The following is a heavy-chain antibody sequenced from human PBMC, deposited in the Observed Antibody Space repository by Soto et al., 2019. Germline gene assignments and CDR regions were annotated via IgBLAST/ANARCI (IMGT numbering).Heavy chain of an antibody. CDR2: IYYSGST. J-gene: IGHJ4*02. CDR3: ARHGETLEWPFEY. D-gene: IGHD3-3*01. CDR1: GGSISSSSYY. Sequence: SETLSLTCTVSGGSISSSSYYWGWIRQPPGKGLEWIGSIYYSGSTYYNPSLKSRVTISVDTSKNQFSLKLSSVTAADTAVYYCARHGETLEWPFEYWGQGTLVTVSS. V-gene: IGHV4-39*01.